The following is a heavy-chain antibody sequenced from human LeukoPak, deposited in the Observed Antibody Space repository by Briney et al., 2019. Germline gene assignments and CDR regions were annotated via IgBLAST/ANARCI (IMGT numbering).Heavy chain of an antibody. CDR2: IYPGDSDT. D-gene: IGHD5-24*01. CDR1: GYRFTSYW. J-gene: IGHJ5*02. Sequence: GESLKISCKGSGYRFTSYWIGWVRPMPGKGLEWVGIIYPGDSDTRYSPSFQGQVTISADKSISTAYLQWSSLNASDTAMYYCGRGDGYNRWFDPWGQGTLVTVSS. CDR3: GRGDGYNRWFDP. V-gene: IGHV5-51*01.